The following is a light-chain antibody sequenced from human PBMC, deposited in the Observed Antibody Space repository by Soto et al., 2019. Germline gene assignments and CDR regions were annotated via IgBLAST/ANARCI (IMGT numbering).Light chain of an antibody. J-gene: IGLJ1*01. CDR3: SSYTSSSIPYV. CDR2: EVS. Sequence: QSVLTQPASVSGSPGQSITISCTGTSSDVGGYNYVSWYQQHPGKAPKLMIYEVSNWPSGVSNRFSGSKSGNTASLTISGLQAEDEADYYCSSYTSSSIPYVFGTGTQLTVL. CDR1: SSDVGGYNY. V-gene: IGLV2-14*01.